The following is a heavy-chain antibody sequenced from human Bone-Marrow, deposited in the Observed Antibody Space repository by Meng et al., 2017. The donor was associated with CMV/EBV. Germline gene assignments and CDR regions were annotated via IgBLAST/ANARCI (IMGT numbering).Heavy chain of an antibody. J-gene: IGHJ6*02. V-gene: IGHV3-21*01. CDR1: GLTFSSYS. D-gene: IGHD2-15*01. CDR3: ARGWDILVVSSAGGAMDV. CDR2: ISSSSSYI. Sequence: GGSLRLSCAASGLTFSSYSMNWVRQAPGKGLEWVSSISSSSSYIYYADSVKGRFTISRDNAKNSLYLQMNSLRAEDTAVYYCARGWDILVVSSAGGAMDVWGQGTTVTVSS.